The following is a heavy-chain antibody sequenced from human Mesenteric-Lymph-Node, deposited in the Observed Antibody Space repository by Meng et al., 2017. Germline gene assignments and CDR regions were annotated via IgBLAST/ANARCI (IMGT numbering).Heavy chain of an antibody. CDR3: ARDHGFLNWFDP. J-gene: IGHJ5*02. Sequence: QVQLVESGGGLVKAGGSLRPSCAASGFTFSDYYMTWIRQPPGQGLEWIASISPTGGSLYYADSVKGRFSISRDNAKSSLSLQMNSLRVEDTAVYYCARDHGFLNWFDPWGQGTLVTVSS. V-gene: IGHV3-11*04. CDR2: ISPTGGSL. D-gene: IGHD2/OR15-2a*01. CDR1: GFTFSDYY.